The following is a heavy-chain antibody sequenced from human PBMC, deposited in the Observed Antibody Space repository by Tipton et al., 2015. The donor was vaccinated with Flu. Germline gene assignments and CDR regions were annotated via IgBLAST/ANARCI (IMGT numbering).Heavy chain of an antibody. V-gene: IGHV4-59*12. CDR1: GGSISSYY. CDR3: ARVGRELLNAFDI. Sequence: TLSLTCTVSGGSISSYYWSWIRQPPGKGLEWIGYIYYSGSTNYNPSLKSRVTISVDTSKNQFSLKLSSVTAADTAVYYCARVGRELLNAFDIWGQGTMVTVSS. J-gene: IGHJ3*02. CDR2: IYYSGST. D-gene: IGHD1-26*01.